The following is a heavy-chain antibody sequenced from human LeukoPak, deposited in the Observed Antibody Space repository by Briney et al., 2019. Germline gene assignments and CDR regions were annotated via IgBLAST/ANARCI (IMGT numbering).Heavy chain of an antibody. CDR1: GFTFSLYS. CDR3: VRDSYCGGDCYRLHDY. V-gene: IGHV3-48*01. J-gene: IGHJ4*02. Sequence: GGSLRLSCEASGFTFSLYSMNWVRQAPGKGLEWVSYISSSSSTIYYADFVKGRFTISRDNAEKSLFLQMNSLRAEDTAIYYCVRDSYCGGDCYRLHDYWGKGTLVAVSS. CDR2: ISSSSSTI. D-gene: IGHD2-21*02.